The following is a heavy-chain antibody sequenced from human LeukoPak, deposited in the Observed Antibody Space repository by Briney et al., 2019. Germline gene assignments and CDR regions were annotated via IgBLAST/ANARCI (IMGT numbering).Heavy chain of an antibody. CDR2: IYHSGST. CDR3: ARTSIAARRANAFDI. Sequence: SETLSLTCAVSGGSISSGGYSWSWLRQPPGKGLEWIGYIYHSGSTYYNPSLKSRVTISVDRSKNQFSLKLSSVTAADTAVYYCARTSIAARRANAFDIWGQGTMVTVSS. D-gene: IGHD6-6*01. J-gene: IGHJ3*02. CDR1: GGSISSGGYS. V-gene: IGHV4-30-2*01.